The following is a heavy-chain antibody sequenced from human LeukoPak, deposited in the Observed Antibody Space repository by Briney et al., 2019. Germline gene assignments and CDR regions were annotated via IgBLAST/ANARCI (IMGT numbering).Heavy chain of an antibody. CDR1: GFTFSSSW. CDR3: ARDPGFESWSPFWGGMDV. V-gene: IGHV3-74*01. CDR2: ITRDGSST. D-gene: IGHD3-16*01. Sequence: GGSLILSCAASGFTFSSSWMHWVRQAPGKGLVWVSRITRDGSSTTYADSVKGRFTTSRDNAKNTLYLQMDSLRDDDTALYYCARDPGFESWSPFWGGMDVWGNGTTVIVSS. J-gene: IGHJ6*04.